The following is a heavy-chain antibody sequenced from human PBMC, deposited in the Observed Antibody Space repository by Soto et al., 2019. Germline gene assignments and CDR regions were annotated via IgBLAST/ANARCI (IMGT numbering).Heavy chain of an antibody. CDR3: GRDDSARGASASY. Sequence: QVQLVESGGGVVQPGRSLRLSCAASGFIFSSHAMHWFRRPPGKGLEWVAEIWHDGTKTYYADSVKGRFTISRGSSKNTLELDMHSPRAEATAVYNCGRDDSARGASASYWGQGARVSVSS. D-gene: IGHD3-10*01. CDR2: IWHDGTKT. V-gene: IGHV3-33*01. J-gene: IGHJ1*01. CDR1: GFIFSSHA.